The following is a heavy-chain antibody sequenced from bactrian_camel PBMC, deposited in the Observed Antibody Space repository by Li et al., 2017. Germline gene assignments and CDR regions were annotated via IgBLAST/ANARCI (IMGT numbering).Heavy chain of an antibody. CDR3: AARGVLCDFPQWHPGFYQF. CDR2: IAADGNT. Sequence: HVQLVESGGGAVETGGSRTLSCTVSAYPRSCMGWFRQIPGKQREGVASIAADGNTKYDESVKGRFIISADNAKNISYLQMNSLKPEDTATYLCAARGVLCDFPQWHPGFYQFWGQGTQVT. J-gene: IGHJ4*01. D-gene: IGHD7*01. CDR1: AYPRSC. V-gene: IGHV3S53*01.